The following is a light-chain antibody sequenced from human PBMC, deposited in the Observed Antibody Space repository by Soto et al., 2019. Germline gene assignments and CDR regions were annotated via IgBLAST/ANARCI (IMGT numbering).Light chain of an antibody. CDR3: SSYTSSSTQV. CDR1: SSDVGGYNY. CDR2: EVS. V-gene: IGLV2-14*01. J-gene: IGLJ2*01. Sequence: QPASVSGSPGQSITISCTGTSSDVGGYNYVSWYQQHPGKAPKLMIYEVSNRPSGVSYRFSGSKSGNTASLTISGLQAEDEADYYCSSYTSSSTQVFGGGTKLTVL.